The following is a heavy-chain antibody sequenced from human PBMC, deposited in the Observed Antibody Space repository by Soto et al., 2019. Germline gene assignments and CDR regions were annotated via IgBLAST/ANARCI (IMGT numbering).Heavy chain of an antibody. CDR3: AGKGHYNWFDP. V-gene: IGHV3-48*03. CDR1: GFTFSTYE. J-gene: IGHJ5*02. CDR2: ISSGGSTI. Sequence: GGSLRLSCTASGFTFSTYEMSWVRQAPGKGLEWLSEISSGGSTIFYADSVKGRFTISRDNAKNSLYLQMNSLRVEDTAVYYCAGKGHYNWFDPWGQGTLVTVSS.